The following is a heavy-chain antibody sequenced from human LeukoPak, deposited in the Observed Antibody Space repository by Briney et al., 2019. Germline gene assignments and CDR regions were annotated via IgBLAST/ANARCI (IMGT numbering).Heavy chain of an antibody. Sequence: GGSLRLSCAASGFTFSSYSMNWVRQAPGKGLEWVSSISSSSSYIYYADSVKGRFTISRDNAKNSLYLQMNSLRAEDTAVYYCARDRGLVVVVAATQYDAFDIWGQGTMVTVSS. D-gene: IGHD2-15*01. V-gene: IGHV3-21*01. CDR3: ARDRGLVVVVAATQYDAFDI. J-gene: IGHJ3*02. CDR2: ISSSSSYI. CDR1: GFTFSSYS.